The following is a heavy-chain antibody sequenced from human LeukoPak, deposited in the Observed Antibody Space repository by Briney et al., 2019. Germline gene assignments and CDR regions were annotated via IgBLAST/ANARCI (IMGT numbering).Heavy chain of an antibody. V-gene: IGHV4-59*01. CDR2: IYYSGST. Sequence: KPSETLSLTCTVSGGSISSYYWSWIRQPPGKGLEWIGYIYYSGSTNYNPSLKSRVTISVDTSKNQFSLKLSSVTAADTAVYYCARYGIVGVTLDIWGQGTMVTVSS. CDR3: ARYGIVGVTLDI. D-gene: IGHD1-26*01. CDR1: GGSISSYY. J-gene: IGHJ3*02.